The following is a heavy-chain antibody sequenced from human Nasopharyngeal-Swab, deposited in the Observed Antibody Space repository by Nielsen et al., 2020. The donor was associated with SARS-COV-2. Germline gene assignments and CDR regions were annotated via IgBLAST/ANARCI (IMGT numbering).Heavy chain of an antibody. J-gene: IGHJ5*02. Sequence: WIRQPPGKGLEWIGEIHHSGSTNYNPPLKSRVTISVDTSKNQFSLNLSFVTAADTAVYYCARRDPVVVVAALGIRLYDSTKFDPWGQGTLVTVSS. CDR3: ARRDPVVVVAALGIRLYDSTKFDP. CDR2: IHHSGST. V-gene: IGHV4-34*01. D-gene: IGHD2-15*01.